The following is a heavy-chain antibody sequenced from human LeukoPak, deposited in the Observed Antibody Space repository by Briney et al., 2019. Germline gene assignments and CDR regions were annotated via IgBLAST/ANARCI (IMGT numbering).Heavy chain of an antibody. CDR1: GCIFTTYW. D-gene: IGHD3-10*01. Sequence: GASLQISCQTSGCIFTTYWIGWVRPLPGTGLEWVGAIYPDDSDTRYSPSFQGQVVISADRSIRTAYLQWNTLKTSDTAMYYCVRQRGASGTINHFDPWGQGTLVTVSS. CDR3: VRQRGASGTINHFDP. V-gene: IGHV5-51*01. J-gene: IGHJ5*02. CDR2: IYPDDSDT.